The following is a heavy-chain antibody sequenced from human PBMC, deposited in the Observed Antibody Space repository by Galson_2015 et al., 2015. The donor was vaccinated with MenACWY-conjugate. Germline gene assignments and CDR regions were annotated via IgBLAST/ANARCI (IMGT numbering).Heavy chain of an antibody. V-gene: IGHV3-64D*06. CDR2: ISSNGGST. Sequence: SLRLSCAASGFTFSSYAMHWVRQAPGKGLEYVSAISSNGGSTYYADSVKGRFTISRDNSKNTLYLQMSSLRAEDTAVYYCVKGDIVVVVAAQNYYYGMDVWGQGTTVTVSS. CDR3: VKGDIVVVVAAQNYYYGMDV. D-gene: IGHD2-15*01. CDR1: GFTFSSYA. J-gene: IGHJ6*02.